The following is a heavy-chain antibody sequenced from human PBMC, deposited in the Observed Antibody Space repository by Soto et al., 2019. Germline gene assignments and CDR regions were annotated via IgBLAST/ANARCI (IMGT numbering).Heavy chain of an antibody. J-gene: IGHJ3*02. V-gene: IGHV3-48*03. D-gene: IGHD2-15*01. CDR3: ARERGSHCSGGSCYSVDAFDI. CDR1: GFTFSSYE. CDR2: IGTSGKTI. Sequence: GGSLRLSCAVSGFTFSSYEMNWVRQAPGKGLEWVSYIGTSGKTIYYADSVRGRFTISRDNAKNSLYLQMNSLRAEDTAVYYCARERGSHCSGGSCYSVDAFDIWGQGTMVTVSS.